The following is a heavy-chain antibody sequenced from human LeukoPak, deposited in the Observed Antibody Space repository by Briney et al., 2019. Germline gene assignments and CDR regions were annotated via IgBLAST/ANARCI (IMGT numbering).Heavy chain of an antibody. CDR1: GFTFSSYN. V-gene: IGHV3-21*01. J-gene: IGHJ6*03. Sequence: KPGGSLRLSCAASGFTFSSYNMNWVRQAPGKGLEWISSISSSSNYIYYADSLKGRFTISRDNAKNSLYLQMNSLRGEDTAVYYCARDLLGYNYHYMDVWGKGTTVTVSS. CDR3: ARDLLGYNYHYMDV. D-gene: IGHD3-16*02. CDR2: ISSSSNYI.